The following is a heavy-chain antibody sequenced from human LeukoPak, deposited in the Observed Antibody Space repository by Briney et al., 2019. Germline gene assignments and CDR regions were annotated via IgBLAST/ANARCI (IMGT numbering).Heavy chain of an antibody. Sequence: SQTLSLTCTVSGGSISSGSYYWSWIRQPAGKGLEWIGRIYTSGSTNYNPSLKSRVTISVDTSKNQFSLKLSSVTAADTAVYYCARRRSGVDIKYYYYYYMDVWGKGTTVTISS. CDR3: ARRRSGVDIKYYYYYYMDV. D-gene: IGHD5-12*01. V-gene: IGHV4-61*02. CDR2: IYTSGST. J-gene: IGHJ6*03. CDR1: GGSISSGSYY.